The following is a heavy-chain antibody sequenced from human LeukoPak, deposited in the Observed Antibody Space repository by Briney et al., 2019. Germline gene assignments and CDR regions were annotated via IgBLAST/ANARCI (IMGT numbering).Heavy chain of an antibody. CDR3: ARASRQLRLGRRTLNFDP. V-gene: IGHV3-30-3*01. CDR1: GFTFSSYA. D-gene: IGHD3-3*01. CDR2: ISDDGINK. J-gene: IGHJ5*02. Sequence: PGGSLRLSCAASGFTFSSYAMHWVRQAPGKGLEWVAVISDDGINKYYAESVKGRFTISGDNSKNTLYLQMNSLRAEDTALYYCARASRQLRLGRRTLNFDPWGQGTLVTVSS.